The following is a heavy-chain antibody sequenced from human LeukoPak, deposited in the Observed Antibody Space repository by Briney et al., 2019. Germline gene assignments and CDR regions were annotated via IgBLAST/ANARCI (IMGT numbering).Heavy chain of an antibody. CDR1: GFTFSSYW. D-gene: IGHD2-15*01. CDR2: INSDGSTT. V-gene: IGHV3-74*01. CDR3: AKQLGYCSDGSCYFPY. Sequence: QAGGSLRLSCAASGFTFSSYWMHWVRQAPGKGLVWVSRINSDGSTTNYADSVQGRFTISRDNSKSTLCLQMNSLRAEDTAVYYCAKQLGYCSDGSCYFPYWGQGTLVTVSS. J-gene: IGHJ4*02.